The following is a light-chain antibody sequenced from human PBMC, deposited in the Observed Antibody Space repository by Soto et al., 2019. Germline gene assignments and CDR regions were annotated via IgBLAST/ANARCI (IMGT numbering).Light chain of an antibody. J-gene: IGLJ3*02. V-gene: IGLV2-23*01. CDR3: CSYAGSRV. Sequence: QSALTQPASVSGSPGQSITISCTGTSSDVGSYNLVSWYQQHPGKAPKLMIYEGSKRPSGVSNRFSGSKSGNTASLTISGLRAEEEADYYCCSYAGSRVFGGATKLTVL. CDR1: SSDVGSYNL. CDR2: EGS.